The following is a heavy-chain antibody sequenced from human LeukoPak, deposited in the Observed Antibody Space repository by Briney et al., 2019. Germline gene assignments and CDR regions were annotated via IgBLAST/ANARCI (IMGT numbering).Heavy chain of an antibody. CDR1: EFTVGDDR. J-gene: IGHJ4*02. V-gene: IGHV3-49*03. D-gene: IGHD6-19*01. CDR2: ISGGTT. Sequence: GPLRRSCTAAEFTVGDDRRSWFPQAPGKGLEWIGFISGGTTEYAASVKGRFTISRDDSTSIAYLQMNSLTTEDTAVYYCSRGSGWLSVYWGQGTLVTVSS. CDR3: SRGSGWLSVY.